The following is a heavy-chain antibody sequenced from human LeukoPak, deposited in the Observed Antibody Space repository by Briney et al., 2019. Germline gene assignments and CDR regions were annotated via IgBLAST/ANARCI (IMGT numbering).Heavy chain of an antibody. CDR1: GFTFSSYA. Sequence: GGSLRLSCVASGFTFSSYAMHWVRQAPGKGLEWVAGISFDGSIEVYADSVKGRFTISRDNSKNTLYLQMNSLRAEDTAVYYCARDNAGAYFDYWGQGTLVTVSS. J-gene: IGHJ4*02. D-gene: IGHD1-26*01. V-gene: IGHV3-30-3*01. CDR3: ARDNAGAYFDY. CDR2: ISFDGSIE.